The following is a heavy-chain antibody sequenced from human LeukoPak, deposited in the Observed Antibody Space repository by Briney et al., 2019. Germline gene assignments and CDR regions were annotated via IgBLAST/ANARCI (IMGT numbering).Heavy chain of an antibody. CDR1: GYSFTSYW. CDR3: ARLGYSYDDYFDY. CDR2: IYPGHSDT. J-gene: IGHJ4*02. V-gene: IGHV5-51*01. Sequence: GESLKISCKGSGYSFTSYWLGWVRQMPGKGLAWMGIIYPGHSDTRYSPSFQGQVTISADKSISTAYLQWSSLKASDSAMYYCARLGYSYDDYFDYWGQGTLVTVSS. D-gene: IGHD5-18*01.